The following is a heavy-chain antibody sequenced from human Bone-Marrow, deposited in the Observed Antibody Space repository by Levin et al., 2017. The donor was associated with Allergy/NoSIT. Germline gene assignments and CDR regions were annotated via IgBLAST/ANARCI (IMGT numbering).Heavy chain of an antibody. Sequence: SQTLSLTCTVSAGSISSHYWSWIRPPPGKGLEWIGYFYYSGSIMYNPSLKSRVTISVDTSKNHFSLKLSSVTAADTALYYCARHGYGDSMYFFDYWGQGALVTVSS. D-gene: IGHD4-17*01. CDR1: AGSISSHY. CDR3: ARHGYGDSMYFFDY. CDR2: FYYSGSI. V-gene: IGHV4-59*08. J-gene: IGHJ4*02.